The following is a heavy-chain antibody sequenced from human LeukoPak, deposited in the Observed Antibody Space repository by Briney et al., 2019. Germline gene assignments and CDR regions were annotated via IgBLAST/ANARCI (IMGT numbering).Heavy chain of an antibody. D-gene: IGHD1-26*01. V-gene: IGHV4-59*01. CDR1: GGCISSYY. J-gene: IGHJ4*02. CDR3: ARWVGVTSYFDY. Sequence: SETLSLTCTVSGGCISSYYWSWIRQPPGKGLEWIGYIYFSGSTNYNPSLKSRVTILVDTSKNQFSLKLSSVTAADTAVYYCARWVGVTSYFDYWGQGTLVTVSS. CDR2: IYFSGST.